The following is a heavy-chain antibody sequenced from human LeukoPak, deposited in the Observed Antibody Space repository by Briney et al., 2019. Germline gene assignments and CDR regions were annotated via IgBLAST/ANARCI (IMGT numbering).Heavy chain of an antibody. Sequence: SETLSLTCTVSGYSISSGYYWGWIRQPPGKGLEWIGFISDSGSTTYHPSLKSRVTISVDSSKKQLSLKLSSVTAADTAVYYCARSGTGENLYYGMDVWGQGTTVTVSS. CDR2: ISDSGST. V-gene: IGHV4-38-2*02. CDR1: GYSISSGYY. J-gene: IGHJ6*02. CDR3: ARSGTGENLYYGMDV. D-gene: IGHD7-27*01.